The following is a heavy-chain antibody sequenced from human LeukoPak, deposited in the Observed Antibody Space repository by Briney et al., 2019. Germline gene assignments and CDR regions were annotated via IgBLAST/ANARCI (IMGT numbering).Heavy chain of an antibody. J-gene: IGHJ2*01. CDR2: ISSSSSHI. CDR1: GFTFSSYS. V-gene: IGHV3-21*01. D-gene: IGHD2-21*02. Sequence: GGSLRLSCAASGFTFSSYSMNWVRQAPGKGLEWVSSISSSSSHIYYADSVKGRFTISRDNAKNSLYLQMNSLRAEDTAVYYCARDLGPYCGGDCYSGGYFDLWGRGTLVTVSS. CDR3: ARDLGPYCGGDCYSGGYFDL.